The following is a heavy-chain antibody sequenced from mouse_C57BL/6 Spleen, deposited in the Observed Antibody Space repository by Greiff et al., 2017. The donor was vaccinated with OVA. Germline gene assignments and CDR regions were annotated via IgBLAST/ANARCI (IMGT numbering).Heavy chain of an antibody. CDR2: FHTYNDDT. CDR3: ARILREGYFEV. Sequence: VKLVESGAELVKPGASVKMSCKASGYTFTTYPIEWMKQNPGKGLEWIGDFHTYNDDTKYNAKLKGKATFTVEKSSSTVYLEPSRLTSDDSAVYHCARILREGYFEVWGTGTTVTVSS. J-gene: IGHJ1*03. D-gene: IGHD1-1*01. V-gene: IGHV1-47*01. CDR1: GYTFTTYP.